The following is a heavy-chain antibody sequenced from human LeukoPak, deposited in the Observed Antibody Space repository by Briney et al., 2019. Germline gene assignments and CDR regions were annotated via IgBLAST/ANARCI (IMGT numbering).Heavy chain of an antibody. Sequence: PGGSLRLSCAAPGFTFSNHGMNWVRQAPGKGLEWVSGISPSGDITYYADSVKGRFTVSRDNFKNTLYLQMNSLRTEDTAVYFCAKDDAWLRYACWGPGTLVTVSS. CDR1: GFTFSNHG. D-gene: IGHD5-12*01. J-gene: IGHJ4*02. V-gene: IGHV3-23*01. CDR3: AKDDAWLRYAC. CDR2: ISPSGDIT.